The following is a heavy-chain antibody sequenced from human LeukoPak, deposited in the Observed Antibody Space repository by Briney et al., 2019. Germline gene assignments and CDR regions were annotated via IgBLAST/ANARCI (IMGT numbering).Heavy chain of an antibody. CDR3: ARGRYYDSSGYYNTDY. V-gene: IGHV4-34*01. Sequence: TSETLSLTCAVYGGSFSGYYWSWIRQPPGKGLEWIGEINHSGSTNYNPSLKSRVTISVDASKNQFSLKLSSVTAADTAVYYCARGRYYDSSGYYNTDYWGQGTLVTVSS. CDR1: GGSFSGYY. D-gene: IGHD3-22*01. CDR2: INHSGST. J-gene: IGHJ4*02.